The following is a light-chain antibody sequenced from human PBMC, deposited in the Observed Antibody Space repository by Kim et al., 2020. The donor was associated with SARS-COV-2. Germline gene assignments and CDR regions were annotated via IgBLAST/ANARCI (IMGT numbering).Light chain of an antibody. CDR2: AAS. J-gene: IGKJ2*03. CDR1: QSISSY. CDR3: QQRYNTPPYS. V-gene: IGKV1-39*01. Sequence: ASVGDRVTISCRASQSISSYLNLYQQKPGKAPKLLIYAASSFQSGVPSRFSGSGSGTDFTLTISSLQPEDFATYYCQQRYNTPPYSFGQGTKLEIK.